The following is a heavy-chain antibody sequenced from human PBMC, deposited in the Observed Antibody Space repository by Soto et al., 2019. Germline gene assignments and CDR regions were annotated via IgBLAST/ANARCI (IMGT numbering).Heavy chain of an antibody. CDR1: GASVRSDYYY. CDR3: ARAPSAEKVDY. V-gene: IGHV4-30-4*01. Sequence: QVQLQEPGPGLVEPSQTLSLTCTVSGASVRSDYYYWSWIRQPPGRGLEWIGHIYNSGSTYSNPSLMCRVTVSLDTSKNQFSLKLSSVTAADTAVYYCARAPSAEKVDYWGQGTLVTVSS. D-gene: IGHD3-3*01. CDR2: IYNSGST. J-gene: IGHJ4*02.